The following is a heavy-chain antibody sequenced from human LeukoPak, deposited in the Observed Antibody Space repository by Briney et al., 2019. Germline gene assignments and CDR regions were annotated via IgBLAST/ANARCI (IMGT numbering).Heavy chain of an antibody. Sequence: PSETLSLTCTVSGGSISSYYWSWIRQPPGKGLEWIGYIYYSGSTNYNPSLKSRVTMSVDTSKNQFSLKLSSVTAADTAVYYCARHGTPLRYGSGNYYKGAPFDYWGQGTLVTVSS. D-gene: IGHD3-10*01. CDR3: ARHGTPLRYGSGNYYKGAPFDY. V-gene: IGHV4-59*08. J-gene: IGHJ4*02. CDR1: GGSISSYY. CDR2: IYYSGST.